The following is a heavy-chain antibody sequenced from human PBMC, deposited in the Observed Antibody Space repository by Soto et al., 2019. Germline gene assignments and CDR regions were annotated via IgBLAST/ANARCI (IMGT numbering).Heavy chain of an antibody. Sequence: SETMSLTCTVSGGSISSGGCCWSWIRQPPGKGLEWIGYIYHSGSTYYNPSLKSRVTISVDRSKNQFSLKLSSVTAADTAISYCARQGRDGYNLGFRGQGTLVTVSS. J-gene: IGHJ4*02. CDR3: ARQGRDGYNLGF. D-gene: IGHD5-18*01. CDR2: IYHSGST. CDR1: GGSISSGGCC. V-gene: IGHV4-30-2*01.